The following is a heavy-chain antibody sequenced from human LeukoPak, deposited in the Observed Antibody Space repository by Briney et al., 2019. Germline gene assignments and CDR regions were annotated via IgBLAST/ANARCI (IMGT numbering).Heavy chain of an antibody. Sequence: ASVKVSCKASGGTFSRYAISWVRQAPGQGLEWMGGIIPIFGTANYAQKFQGRVTITADESTSTAYMELSSLRSEDTAVYYCARAAYYYGSGSYHFDYWGQGTLVTVSS. CDR1: GGTFSRYA. CDR2: IIPIFGTA. V-gene: IGHV1-69*13. CDR3: ARAAYYYGSGSYHFDY. D-gene: IGHD3-10*01. J-gene: IGHJ4*02.